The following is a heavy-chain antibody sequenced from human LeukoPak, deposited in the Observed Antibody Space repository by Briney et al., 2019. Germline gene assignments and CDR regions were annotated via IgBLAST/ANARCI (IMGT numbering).Heavy chain of an antibody. J-gene: IGHJ2*01. Sequence: SETRSLTCAVSGGSISSGGYSWSWIRQPPGKGLEWIGYIYHSGSTYYNSSLKSRVTISVDRSKNQFSLKLSSVTAADTAVYYCARYCSSTSCPTSWYFDLWGRGTLVTVSS. CDR2: IYHSGST. D-gene: IGHD2-2*01. CDR3: ARYCSSTSCPTSWYFDL. V-gene: IGHV4-30-2*01. CDR1: GGSISSGGYS.